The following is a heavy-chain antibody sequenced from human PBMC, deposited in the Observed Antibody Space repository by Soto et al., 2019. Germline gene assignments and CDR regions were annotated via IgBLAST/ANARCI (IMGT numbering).Heavy chain of an antibody. V-gene: IGHV3-23*01. J-gene: IGHJ6*03. Sequence: GGSLRLSCAASGFTFSSYAMSWVRQAPGKGLEWVSAISGSGGSTYYADSVKGRFTISRDNSKNTLYLQMNSLRAEDTAVYYCAKGVDTAMGGAYYYYMDVWGKGTTVTVSS. CDR2: ISGSGGST. CDR1: GFTFSSYA. D-gene: IGHD5-18*01. CDR3: AKGVDTAMGGAYYYYMDV.